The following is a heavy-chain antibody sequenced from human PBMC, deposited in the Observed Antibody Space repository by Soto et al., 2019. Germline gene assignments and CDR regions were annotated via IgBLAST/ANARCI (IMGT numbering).Heavy chain of an antibody. CDR3: ARDLGSSWYPEYFQH. J-gene: IGHJ1*01. Sequence: SLRVSCAASGFTFSSYSMNWVRQAPGKGLEWVSYISSSSSTIYYADSVKGRFTISRDNAKNSLYLQMNSLRAEDTAVYYCARDLGSSWYPEYFQHWGQGTLVTVSS. V-gene: IGHV3-48*01. CDR1: GFTFSSYS. D-gene: IGHD6-13*01. CDR2: ISSSSSTI.